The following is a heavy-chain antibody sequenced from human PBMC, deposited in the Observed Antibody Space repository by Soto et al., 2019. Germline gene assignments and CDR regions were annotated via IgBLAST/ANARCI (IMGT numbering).Heavy chain of an antibody. J-gene: IGHJ5*01. CDR1: GGSIINYY. D-gene: IGHD6-13*01. V-gene: IGHV4-4*07. CDR2: IYSSGST. Sequence: SETLSLTCTVSGGSIINYYWTWIRQPAGKGLEWVGRIYSSGSTNYNPSLKSRLTMSVDTSKNQFSLKLTSVTAADTALYYCARQTTYSSSWFDYWGHGTLVTVSS. CDR3: ARQTTYSSSWFDY.